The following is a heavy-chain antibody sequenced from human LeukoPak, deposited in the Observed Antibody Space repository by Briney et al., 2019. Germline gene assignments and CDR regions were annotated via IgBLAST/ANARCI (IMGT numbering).Heavy chain of an antibody. V-gene: IGHV4-61*02. D-gene: IGHD5-18*01. J-gene: IGHJ6*02. CDR3: ARDRGYSYGLNYGMDV. CDR1: GGSISSGGYY. Sequence: PSETLSLTCTVSGGSISSGGYYWSWIRQPAGKGLEWIGRIYTSGSTNYNPSLKSRVTISLDTSKNQFSLKLSSVTAADTAVYYCARDRGYSYGLNYGMDVWGQGTTVTVSS. CDR2: IYTSGST.